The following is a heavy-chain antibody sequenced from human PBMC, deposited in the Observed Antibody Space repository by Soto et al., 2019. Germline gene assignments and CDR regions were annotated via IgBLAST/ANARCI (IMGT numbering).Heavy chain of an antibody. D-gene: IGHD2-15*01. J-gene: IGHJ3*02. CDR3: AKDVYSDLSHDAFDI. CDR1: GFTFSSYA. Sequence: GGSLRLSCGASGFTFSSYAMSWVRQAPGKGLEWVSAISGSGGSTYYADSVKGRFTISRDNSKNTLYLQMNSLRAEDTAVYYCAKDVYSDLSHDAFDIWGQGTMVTVSS. V-gene: IGHV3-23*01. CDR2: ISGSGGST.